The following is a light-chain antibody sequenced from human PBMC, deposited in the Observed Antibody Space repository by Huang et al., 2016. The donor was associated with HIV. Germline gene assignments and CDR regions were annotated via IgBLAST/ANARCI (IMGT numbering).Light chain of an antibody. Sequence: EIVLTQSPATLSLSPGVIATLSGRASQSVTSHLAWYHQKPGQAPRRLIYDASNRATGIPARFSGSGSGTDFTLTISSLEPEDFAVYYCQQRSKWPALTFGGGTKVEIK. J-gene: IGKJ4*01. CDR2: DAS. CDR3: QQRSKWPALT. V-gene: IGKV3-11*01. CDR1: QSVTSH.